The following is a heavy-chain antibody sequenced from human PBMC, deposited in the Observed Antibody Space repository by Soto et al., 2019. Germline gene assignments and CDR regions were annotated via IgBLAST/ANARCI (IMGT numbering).Heavy chain of an antibody. D-gene: IGHD1-1*01. Sequence: LSLTCTVSGGSISSGDYYWSWIRQPPGKGLEWIGYIYYSGSTYYNPSLKSRVTISVDTSKNQFSLKLSSVTAADTAVYYCARVVEMATTERFDPWGQGTLVTVSS. CDR3: ARVVEMATTERFDP. V-gene: IGHV4-30-4*01. CDR2: IYYSGST. CDR1: GGSISSGDYY. J-gene: IGHJ5*02.